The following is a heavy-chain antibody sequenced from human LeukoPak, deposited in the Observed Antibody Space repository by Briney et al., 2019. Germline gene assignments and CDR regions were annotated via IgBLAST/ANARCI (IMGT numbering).Heavy chain of an antibody. CDR3: ASLIGG. CDR1: GFTFSSYA. J-gene: IGHJ4*02. Sequence: GGSLRLSCAASGFTFSSYAMHWVRQAPGKGLEYVSAISSNGGSTYYANSVKGRFTISRDNSKNTLYLQMGSLRAEDMAVYYCASLIGGWGQGTLVTVSS. D-gene: IGHD3-3*01. V-gene: IGHV3-64*01. CDR2: ISSNGGST.